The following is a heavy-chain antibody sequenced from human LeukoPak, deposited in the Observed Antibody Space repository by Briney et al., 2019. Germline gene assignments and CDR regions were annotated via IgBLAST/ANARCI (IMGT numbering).Heavy chain of an antibody. J-gene: IGHJ4*02. CDR3: ARDLRRGNTPFDY. CDR1: GFTFSSFG. Sequence: PGRSLRLSCAASGFTFSSFGMHWVRQAPVRGLEWVAVIWDDGSKKYYADSVKARFTISRDKTKNTVYLQMDSLRAEDTALYYCARDLRRGNTPFDYWGQGTLVTVSS. CDR2: IWDDGSKK. D-gene: IGHD2/OR15-2a*01. V-gene: IGHV3-33*01.